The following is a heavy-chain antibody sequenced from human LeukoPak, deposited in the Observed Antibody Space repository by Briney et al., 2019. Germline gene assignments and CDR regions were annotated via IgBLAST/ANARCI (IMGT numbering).Heavy chain of an antibody. CDR3: ARVRVVVMAFDY. V-gene: IGHV4-39*01. J-gene: IGHJ4*02. D-gene: IGHD3-22*01. CDR2: ISSGGST. Sequence: SETLSLTCTVSGGSISSSGYYWGWIRQPPGKGLEWIGSISSGGSTHYIPSLKSRVTISVDTSKNLFSLKLSSVTAADTAVYYCARVRVVVMAFDYWGQGTLVTVSS. CDR1: GGSISSSGYY.